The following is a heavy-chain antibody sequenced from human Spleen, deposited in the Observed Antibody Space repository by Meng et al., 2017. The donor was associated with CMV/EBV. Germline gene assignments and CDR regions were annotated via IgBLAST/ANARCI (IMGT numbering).Heavy chain of an antibody. V-gene: IGHV1-18*01. J-gene: IGHJ4*02. CDR1: GYNFRHYG. D-gene: IGHD1-14*01. Sequence: ASVKVSCKTSGYNFRHYGISWVRQAPGQSLEWMGWITPYNGDTKYGQKVQGRLTMTTDTSTNTVYMDLRSLRSDDTAVYFCATDGPTSMEPFKYWGQGTLVTVSS. CDR3: ATDGPTSMEPFKY. CDR2: ITPYNGDT.